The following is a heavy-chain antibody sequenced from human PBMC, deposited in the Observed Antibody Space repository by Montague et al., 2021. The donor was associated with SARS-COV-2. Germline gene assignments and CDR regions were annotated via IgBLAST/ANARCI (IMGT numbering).Heavy chain of an antibody. CDR1: GFSLSTSVMS. D-gene: IGHD3-10*01. V-gene: IGHV2-70*17. CDR3: AHRGMIRGLIFDY. CDR2: IDWDDYE. J-gene: IGHJ4*02. Sequence: PALVKPTQTLTLTCTFSGFSLSTSVMSVSWIRQPPGKALEWLARIDWDDYEFYSTSLKTRLTISKDTSKNQVVLTMTNMDPVDTATYYCAHRGMIRGLIFDYWGQGTLVTVPS.